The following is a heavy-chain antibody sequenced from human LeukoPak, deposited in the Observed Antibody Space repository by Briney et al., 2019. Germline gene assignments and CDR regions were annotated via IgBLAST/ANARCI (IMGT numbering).Heavy chain of an antibody. CDR3: ARHRYSSGWLGIYY. V-gene: IGHV1-18*01. D-gene: IGHD6-19*01. CDR1: GYPYDNFR. J-gene: IGHJ4*02. Sequence: GAAVKVSCKGSGYPYDNFRLTWARQAPGQGLEWVGWISAYNGNTHYAHEFRGRLTLTTATSTSTAYLELRSLKSDDTAVYYCARHRYSSGWLGIYYWGEGTLVTVSP. CDR2: ISAYNGNT.